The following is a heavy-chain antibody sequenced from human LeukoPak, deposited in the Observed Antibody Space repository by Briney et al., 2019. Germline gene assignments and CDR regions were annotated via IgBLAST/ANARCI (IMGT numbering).Heavy chain of an antibody. Sequence: GASVKVSCKASGYTFTTLDINWVRQATGQGLEWMGWINPNSGNRGYAQKFQGRVTITRDTSISTAYMELSSLRSEDTAVYYCARDSGNYDFWSGYRRHDYMDVWGKGTTVTVSS. CDR2: INPNSGNR. CDR3: ARDSGNYDFWSGYRRHDYMDV. D-gene: IGHD3-3*01. CDR1: GYTFTTLD. V-gene: IGHV1-8*03. J-gene: IGHJ6*03.